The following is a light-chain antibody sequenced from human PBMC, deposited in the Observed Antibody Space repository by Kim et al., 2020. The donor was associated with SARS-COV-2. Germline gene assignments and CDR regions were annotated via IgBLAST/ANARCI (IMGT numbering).Light chain of an antibody. V-gene: IGLV4-69*01. CDR3: QTWGTGIWV. J-gene: IGLJ3*02. CDR2: LNSDGSH. CDR1: TGHSSNA. Sequence: QPVLTQSPSASAPLGASVKLTCTLSTGHSSNAIAWHQQQPENGPRYLMKLNSDGSHSKGDGIPDRFSGSSSGAERYLTISSLQSEDEADYYCQTWGTGIWVFGGGTQLTVL.